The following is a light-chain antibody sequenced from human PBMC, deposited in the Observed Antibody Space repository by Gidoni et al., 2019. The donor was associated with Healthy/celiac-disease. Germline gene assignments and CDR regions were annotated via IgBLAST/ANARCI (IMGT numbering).Light chain of an antibody. CDR3: VLYMGSGAWV. V-gene: IGLV8-61*01. Sequence: QTVVTQEPSFSVSPGGPVTLTCGLSSGSVSTSYYPSWYQQTPGQAPRTLIYRPKTRSSGVPDRFSGSILGNKAALTITGAQADDESDYYCVLYMGSGAWVFGGGTKLTVL. CDR1: SGSVSTSYY. J-gene: IGLJ3*02. CDR2: RPK.